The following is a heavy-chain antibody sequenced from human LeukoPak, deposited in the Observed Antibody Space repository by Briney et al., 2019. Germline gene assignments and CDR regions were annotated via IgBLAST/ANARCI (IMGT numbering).Heavy chain of an antibody. Sequence: PGGSLRLSCAASGFMFSGSPMHWVRQASGKGLEWVGRIDTRDKSSATAYAASVRGRFTISRDDSKSTAYLQMSSLKTEDTAVYFCTRDGGSWSHLDYWGQGALVTVSS. J-gene: IGHJ4*02. CDR3: TRDGGSWSHLDY. CDR2: IDTRDKSSAT. V-gene: IGHV3-73*01. CDR1: GFMFSGSP. D-gene: IGHD2-15*01.